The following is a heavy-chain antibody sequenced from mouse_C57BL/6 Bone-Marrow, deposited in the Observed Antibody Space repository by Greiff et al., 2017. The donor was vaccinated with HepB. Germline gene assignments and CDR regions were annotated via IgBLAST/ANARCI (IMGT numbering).Heavy chain of an antibody. CDR3: ARSHYYGSRAWFAY. Sequence: VQLQQSGTELVKPGASVKLSCKASGYTFTSYWMHWVKQRPGQGLEWIGNINPSNGGTNYNEKFKSKATLTVDKSSSTAYMQLSSLPSEDSAVYYCARSHYYGSRAWFAYWGQGTLVTVSA. CDR1: GYTFTSYW. J-gene: IGHJ3*01. D-gene: IGHD1-1*01. CDR2: INPSNGGT. V-gene: IGHV1-53*01.